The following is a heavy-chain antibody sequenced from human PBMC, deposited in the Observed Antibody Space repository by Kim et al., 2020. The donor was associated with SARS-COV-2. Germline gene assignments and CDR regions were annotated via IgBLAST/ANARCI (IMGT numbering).Heavy chain of an antibody. V-gene: IGHV3-30*07. J-gene: IGHJ6*02. CDR3: ARDACSSTSCYLAYYYGMDV. D-gene: IGHD2-2*01. Sequence: RFTISRDNSKNTLYLQMNSLRAEDTAVYYCARDACSSTSCYLAYYYGMDVWGQGTTVTVSS.